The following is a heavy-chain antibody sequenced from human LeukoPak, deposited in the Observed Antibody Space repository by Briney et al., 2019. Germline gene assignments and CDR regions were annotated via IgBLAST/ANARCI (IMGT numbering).Heavy chain of an antibody. Sequence: ASVKASCKASGYTFTGYHIHWVRQAPGQGLEWMGWISAYNGNTNYAQKLQGRVTMTTDTSTSTAYMELRSLRSDDTAVYYCARLPDYDILTGADDAFDIWGQGTMVTVSS. CDR2: ISAYNGNT. J-gene: IGHJ3*02. D-gene: IGHD3-9*01. V-gene: IGHV1-18*01. CDR1: GYTFTGYH. CDR3: ARLPDYDILTGADDAFDI.